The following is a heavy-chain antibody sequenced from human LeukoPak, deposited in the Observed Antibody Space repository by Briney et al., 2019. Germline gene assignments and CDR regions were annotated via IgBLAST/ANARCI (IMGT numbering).Heavy chain of an antibody. CDR3: ARAGSSYYYYDSSGHDY. CDR2: INHSGST. V-gene: IGHV4-34*01. J-gene: IGHJ4*02. D-gene: IGHD3-22*01. Sequence: SETLSLTCAVYGGSFSGYYWSWIRQPPGKGLEWIGEINHSGSTNYNPSLKSRVTISVDTSKNQFSLKLSSVTAADTAVYYCARAGSSYYYYDSSGHDYWGQGTLVTVSS. CDR1: GGSFSGYY.